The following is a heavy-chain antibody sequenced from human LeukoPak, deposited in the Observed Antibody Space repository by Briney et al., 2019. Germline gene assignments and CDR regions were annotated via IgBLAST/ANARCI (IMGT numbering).Heavy chain of an antibody. J-gene: IGHJ4*02. CDR2: ISSGGGTT. CDR1: GFTLSSYA. V-gene: IGHV3-23*01. CDR3: AKSGKGRIAVAGADC. Sequence: GGSLRLSCAASGFTLSSYAMTWVRHAPGKGLEWVSAISSGGGTTYYTDSVKGPVTISRDTSKNTLYMQNKSVRADDNGGYYCAKSGKGRIAVAGADCCGRGTAVTVSS. D-gene: IGHD6-19*01.